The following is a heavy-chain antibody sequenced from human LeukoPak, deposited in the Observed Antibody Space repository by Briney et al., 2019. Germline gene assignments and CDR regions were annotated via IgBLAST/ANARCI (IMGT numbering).Heavy chain of an antibody. J-gene: IGHJ5*02. CDR3: VRDIAPVGTVWFDP. CDR2: ISADGSTT. D-gene: IGHD6-13*01. Sequence: GGSLRLSCAASGFTLNNYYMYWIRQAPGRGLEWVSRISADGSTTIYADFVKGRFTISRDSAKNTLYLQMNSLRVEDTAVYYCVRDIAPVGTVWFDPWGQGTLVTVSS. V-gene: IGHV3-74*01. CDR1: GFTLNNYY.